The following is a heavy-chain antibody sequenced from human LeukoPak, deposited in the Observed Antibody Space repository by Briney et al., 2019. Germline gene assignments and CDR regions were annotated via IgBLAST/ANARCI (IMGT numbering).Heavy chain of an antibody. Sequence: PSETLSLTCTVSGGSISSSNYYWGWIRQPPGKGLEWIGSIYYSGSTYYNPSLKSRVIVSLDTSKNQFSLKLTSVTAADTAVYYCARDTGQYAPGTPGFTRFDPWGQGTLVTVSP. D-gene: IGHD3-10*01. CDR1: GGSISSSNYY. V-gene: IGHV4-39*07. CDR3: ARDTGQYAPGTPGFTRFDP. J-gene: IGHJ5*02. CDR2: IYYSGST.